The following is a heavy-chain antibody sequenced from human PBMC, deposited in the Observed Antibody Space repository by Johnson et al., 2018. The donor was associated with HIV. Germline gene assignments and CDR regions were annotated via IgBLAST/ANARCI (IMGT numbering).Heavy chain of an antibody. Sequence: MLLVESGGGLVQPGGSLRLSCAASGFTFSSYDMHWVSQATGKGLEWVSAIGTAGDTYYPGSVKGRFTISRDNSKNTLYLQMNSLRAEDTAVYYCASDWGSRHAFDIWGQGTRVTVSS. CDR2: IGTAGDT. J-gene: IGHJ3*02. V-gene: IGHV3-13*01. CDR1: GFTFSSYD. D-gene: IGHD7-27*01. CDR3: ASDWGSRHAFDI.